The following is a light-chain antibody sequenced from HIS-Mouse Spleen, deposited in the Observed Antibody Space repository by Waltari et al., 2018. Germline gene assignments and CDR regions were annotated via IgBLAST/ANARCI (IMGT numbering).Light chain of an antibody. V-gene: IGKV3-20*01. CDR1: QSVSSSY. Sequence: EIVLTQSPGTLSLSPGKRATLSCRASQSVSSSYLAWYQQKPGQAPRLLIYGASSRATGIPDRFSGSGSGTDFTLTISSMQSEDFAVYYCQQYNNWPPLTFGGGTKVEIK. CDR3: QQYNNWPPLT. CDR2: GAS. J-gene: IGKJ4*01.